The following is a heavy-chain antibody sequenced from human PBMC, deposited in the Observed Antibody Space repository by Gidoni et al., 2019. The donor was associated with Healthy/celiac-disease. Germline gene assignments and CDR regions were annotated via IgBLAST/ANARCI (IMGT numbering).Heavy chain of an antibody. D-gene: IGHD3-3*01. V-gene: IGHV1-8*01. CDR2: MNPNSGNT. J-gene: IGHJ3*02. CDR3: ARALQSYDFWSGYYGGIYAFDI. Sequence: QVQLVQSGAEVKKPGASVKVSCKASGYTFTSYDINWVRQATGQGLEWMGWMNPNSGNTGYAQKFQGRVTMTRNTSISTAYMELSSLRSEDTAVYYCARALQSYDFWSGYYGGIYAFDIWGQGTMVTVSS. CDR1: GYTFTSYD.